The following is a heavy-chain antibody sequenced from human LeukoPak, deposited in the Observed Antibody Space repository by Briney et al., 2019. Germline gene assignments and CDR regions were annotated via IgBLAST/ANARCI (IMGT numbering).Heavy chain of an antibody. CDR2: IIPIFGTA. Sequence: ASVKVSCNASGGTFSSYAISWVRQAHGQGLEWMGGIIPIFGTANYEQKFQGRVTITADNSTSTAYMELRSLISEDTAVDYCARELGRDDAFDIWGEGTMVTVSS. J-gene: IGHJ3*02. V-gene: IGHV1-69*06. CDR3: ARELGRDDAFDI. CDR1: GGTFSSYA. D-gene: IGHD3-16*01.